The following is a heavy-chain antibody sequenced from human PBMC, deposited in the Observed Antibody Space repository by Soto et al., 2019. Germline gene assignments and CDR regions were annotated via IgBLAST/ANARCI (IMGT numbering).Heavy chain of an antibody. CDR3: ARGDSTDCSNGVCSFFYNHDMDV. Sequence: QVQLVQSGAEVKKPGASVKVSCKASGYSFTDYHIHWVRQAPGQGLEWLGRINPKSGGTSTAQKFQGWVTRTTATSISTASMELTRLTSDDTAIYYCARGDSTDCSNGVCSFFYNHDMDVWGQGTTVTVSS. CDR2: INPKSGGT. CDR1: GYSFTDYH. V-gene: IGHV1-2*04. D-gene: IGHD2-8*01. J-gene: IGHJ6*02.